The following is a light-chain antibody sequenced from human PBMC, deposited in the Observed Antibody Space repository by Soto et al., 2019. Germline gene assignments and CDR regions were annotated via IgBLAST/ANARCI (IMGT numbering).Light chain of an antibody. J-gene: IGKJ1*01. CDR2: GAS. CDR3: QQYGSSPWT. V-gene: IGKV3-20*01. Sequence: EIVLTQSPGTLSLSPGERATLSCRASQSVISNYLAWYQQKPGQAPRLLIYGASSRATGIPDRFSVSGSGTDFTLTISRLEPEDSAVYYCQQYGSSPWTFGQGTKVEIK. CDR1: QSVISNY.